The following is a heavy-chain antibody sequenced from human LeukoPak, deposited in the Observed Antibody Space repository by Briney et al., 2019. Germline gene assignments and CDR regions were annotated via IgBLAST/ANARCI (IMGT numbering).Heavy chain of an antibody. CDR2: IYHSGST. V-gene: IGHV4-30-2*01. CDR3: ARDHVSWFDP. J-gene: IGHJ5*02. Sequence: SQTLSLTCAVSGGSISSGGYSWSWIRQPPGTGLEWIGYIYHSGSTYYNPSLKSRVTISVDRSKNQFSLKLSSVTAADTAVYYCARDHVSWFDPWGQGTLVTVSS. D-gene: IGHD2-8*01. CDR1: GGSISSGGYS.